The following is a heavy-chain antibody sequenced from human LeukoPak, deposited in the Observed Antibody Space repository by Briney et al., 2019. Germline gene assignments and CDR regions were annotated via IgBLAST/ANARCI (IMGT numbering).Heavy chain of an antibody. V-gene: IGHV1-2*02. D-gene: IGHD3-10*01. CDR1: GYTFTSYD. J-gene: IGHJ4*02. CDR3: ARDRTTMVRGVIITPLFY. CDR2: MNPNSGGT. Sequence: ASVKVSCKASGYTFTSYDINWVRQATGQGLEWMGWMNPNSGGTNYAQKFQGRVTMTRDTSISTAYMELSRLRSDDTAVYYCARDRTTMVRGVIITPLFYWGQGTLVTVSS.